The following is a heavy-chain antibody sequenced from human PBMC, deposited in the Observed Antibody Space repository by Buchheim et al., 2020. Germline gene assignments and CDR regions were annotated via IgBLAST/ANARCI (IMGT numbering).Heavy chain of an antibody. J-gene: IGHJ4*02. CDR1: GYTFTSYY. CDR3: ARDRGAAAGTSPGY. Sequence: QVQLVQPGAEVKKPGASVKVSCKASGYTFTSYYVHWVRQAPGQGLEWMGIINPSGAGTSYSQKFQGRVTMTRDTSTSTVYMELSSLRSEDTAVYYCARDRGAAAGTSPGYWGQGTL. V-gene: IGHV1-46*01. D-gene: IGHD6-13*01. CDR2: INPSGAGT.